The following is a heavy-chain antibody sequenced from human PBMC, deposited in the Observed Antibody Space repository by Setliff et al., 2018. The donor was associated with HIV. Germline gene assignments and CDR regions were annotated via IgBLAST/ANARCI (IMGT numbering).Heavy chain of an antibody. CDR3: ASSSLDAFDI. CDR2: IIPILDTT. V-gene: IGHV1-69*04. CDR1: GGTFNNYV. Sequence: SVKVSCKAAGGTFNNYVFSWVRKAPGRGLEWIGTIIPILDTTNYAQKFQGRLTMTEDTSTDTAYMELSSLRSDDTAMYYCASSSLDAFDIWGQGTMVTVSS. J-gene: IGHJ3*02. D-gene: IGHD6-6*01.